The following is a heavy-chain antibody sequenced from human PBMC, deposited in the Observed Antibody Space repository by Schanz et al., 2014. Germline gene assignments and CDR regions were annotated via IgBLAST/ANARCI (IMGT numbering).Heavy chain of an antibody. Sequence: EVQLVESGGGLVQPGGSLRLSCEASGFTFRDYSMNWVRQAPGKGLEWVSVIYNGGGGRTYYADSVKGRFTISSDNSKNTVFLQMNSLRAEDTGVYYCAGAAYCRGAGCALYYALDVWGQGTTVTVSS. CDR2: IYNGGGGRT. D-gene: IGHD2-15*01. V-gene: IGHV3-66*01. J-gene: IGHJ6*02. CDR3: AGAAYCRGAGCALYYALDV. CDR1: GFTFRDYS.